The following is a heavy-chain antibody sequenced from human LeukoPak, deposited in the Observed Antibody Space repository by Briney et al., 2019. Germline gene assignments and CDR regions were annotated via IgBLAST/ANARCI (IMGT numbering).Heavy chain of an antibody. Sequence: ASVKVSCKASGYTFTCYYMHWVRQAPGQGLGWMGWINPNSGGANYAQKFQGRVTMTRDTAISTAYMELSRLRPDDTAAYYCARGTTVTHYNWFDPGGQGTLVTVSA. J-gene: IGHJ5*02. CDR3: ARGTTVTHYNWFDP. CDR2: INPNSGGA. V-gene: IGHV1-2*02. CDR1: GYTFTCYY. D-gene: IGHD4-4*01.